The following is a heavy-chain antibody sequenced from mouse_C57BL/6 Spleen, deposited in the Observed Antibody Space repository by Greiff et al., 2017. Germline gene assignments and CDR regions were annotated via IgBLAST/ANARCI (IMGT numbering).Heavy chain of an antibody. J-gene: IGHJ2*01. CDR2: INPYNGGT. Sequence: EVKLVESGPVLVKPGASVKMSCKASGYTFTDYYMNWVKQSHGKSLEWIGVINPYNGGTSYNQKFKGKATLTVDKSSSTAYMELNSLTSEDSSVYYCARGDHGYLDYWGQGTTLTVSS. D-gene: IGHD1-1*02. CDR1: GYTFTDYY. V-gene: IGHV1-19*01. CDR3: ARGDHGYLDY.